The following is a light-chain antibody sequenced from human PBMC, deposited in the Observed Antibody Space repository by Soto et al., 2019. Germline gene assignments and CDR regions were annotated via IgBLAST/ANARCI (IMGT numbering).Light chain of an antibody. CDR3: SLYAGSNKVV. Sequence: QSALTQPPSASGSPGQSVAISCTGTSSDIGAYKFVSWYQQHPGKAPKLIIYEVSIRPSGVPDRFSGSKSGNTASLTVSGLLAEDEADYYCSLYAGSNKVVFGGGTKLTVL. CDR1: SSDIGAYKF. J-gene: IGLJ2*01. CDR2: EVS. V-gene: IGLV2-8*01.